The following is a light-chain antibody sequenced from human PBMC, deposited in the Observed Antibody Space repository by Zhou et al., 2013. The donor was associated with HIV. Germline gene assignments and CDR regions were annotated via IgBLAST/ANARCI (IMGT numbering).Light chain of an antibody. CDR1: QGIRNF. CDR2: GAS. CDR3: QQYNSYSRT. Sequence: DIQMTQSPSSLSASVGDRVTITCRASQGIRNFLAWYQQKPGKVPKVLIYGASTLQSGVPSRFSGSGSGTDFTLTISSLQPEDVATYYCQQYNSYSRTFGQGTKVEIK. J-gene: IGKJ1*01. V-gene: IGKV1-27*01.